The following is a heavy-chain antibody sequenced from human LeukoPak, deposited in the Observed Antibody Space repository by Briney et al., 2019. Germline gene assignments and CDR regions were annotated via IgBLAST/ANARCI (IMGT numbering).Heavy chain of an antibody. CDR1: GGSISSYY. V-gene: IGHV4-59*01. CDR2: IYYSGST. CDR3: ARDGYSYGHEYYMDV. J-gene: IGHJ6*03. Sequence: SETLSLTCTVSGGSISSYYWSWIRQPPGKGLEWIAYIYYSGSTNYNPSLKSRVTISVDTSKNQFSLKLSSVTAADTAVYYCARDGYSYGHEYYMDVWGKGTTVTISS. D-gene: IGHD5-18*01.